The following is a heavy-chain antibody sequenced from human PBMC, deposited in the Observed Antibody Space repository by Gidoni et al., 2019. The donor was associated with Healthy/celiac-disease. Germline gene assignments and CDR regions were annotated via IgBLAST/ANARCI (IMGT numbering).Heavy chain of an antibody. D-gene: IGHD2-2*01. CDR1: GGTFRSYA. J-gene: IGHJ4*02. CDR3: ASSSFRTLKYYFDY. V-gene: IGHV1-69*01. CDR2: INPIFGTA. Sequence: QVQLVQSGAEVQKPGSSVKVSCKAAGGTFRSYAISWVRQAPGQGLAWMGGINPIFGTANYAQNFQGRVTITADESTSTAYMELSSLRSEDTAVYYCASSSFRTLKYYFDYWGQGTLVTVSS.